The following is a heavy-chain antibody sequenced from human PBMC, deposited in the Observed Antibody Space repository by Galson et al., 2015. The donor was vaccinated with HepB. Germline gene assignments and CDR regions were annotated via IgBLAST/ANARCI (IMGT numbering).Heavy chain of an antibody. Sequence: SLRLSCAASGFTFSSYAMHWVRQAPGKGLEWVAVISYDGSNKYYADSVKGRFTISRDNSKNTLYLQMNSLRAEDTAVYYCARESGASSGYYLYLPDFVRASNDAFDIWGQGTMVTVSS. J-gene: IGHJ3*02. V-gene: IGHV3-30-3*01. CDR1: GFTFSSYA. CDR2: ISYDGSNK. CDR3: ARESGASSGYYLYLPDFVRASNDAFDI. D-gene: IGHD3-22*01.